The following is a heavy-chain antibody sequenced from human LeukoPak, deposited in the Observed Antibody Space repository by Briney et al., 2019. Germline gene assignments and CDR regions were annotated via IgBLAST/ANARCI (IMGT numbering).Heavy chain of an antibody. CDR3: ARAYDSSGYYHYYYGMDV. Sequence: SETLSLTCTVSGGSITSYWSWIRQPPGKGLEWIGYIYYSGSTNYNPSLKSRVTMSIDTSKNQFSLKLSSVTAADTAVYYCARAYDSSGYYHYYYGMDVWGQGTTVTVSS. CDR2: IYYSGST. CDR1: GGSITSY. D-gene: IGHD3-22*01. J-gene: IGHJ6*02. V-gene: IGHV4-59*12.